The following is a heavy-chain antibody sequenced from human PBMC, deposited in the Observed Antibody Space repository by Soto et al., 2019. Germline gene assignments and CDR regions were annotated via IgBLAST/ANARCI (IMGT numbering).Heavy chain of an antibody. CDR1: GFTFSSYA. Sequence: GGSLRLSCAASGFTFSSYAMSWVRQVPGKGLEWVGRIKSKTHGGTTDYAAPVKGRFTISRDDSKNTLYLQMNSLKTEDTAVYYCSTDSRFLEWSSYYYGMDVWGPGTTVTVSS. CDR2: IKSKTHGGTT. D-gene: IGHD3-3*01. V-gene: IGHV3-15*01. CDR3: STDSRFLEWSSYYYGMDV. J-gene: IGHJ6*02.